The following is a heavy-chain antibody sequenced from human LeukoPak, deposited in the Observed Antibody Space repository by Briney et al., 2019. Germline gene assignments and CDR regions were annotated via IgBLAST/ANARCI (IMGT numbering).Heavy chain of an antibody. CDR2: IYYSGST. J-gene: IGHJ6*03. V-gene: IGHV4-38-2*02. D-gene: IGHD3-10*01. CDR1: GYSISSGYL. CDR3: ARHFYGSGYYYYYYMDV. Sequence: SETLSLTCTVSGYSISSGYLWGWIRQPPGKGLEWIGSIYYSGSTYYNPSLKSRVTISVDTSKNQFSPKLSSVTAADTAVYYCARHFYGSGYYYYYYMDVWGKGTTVTISS.